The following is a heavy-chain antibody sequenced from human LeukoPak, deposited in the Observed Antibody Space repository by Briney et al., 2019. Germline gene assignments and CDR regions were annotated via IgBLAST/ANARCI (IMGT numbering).Heavy chain of an antibody. D-gene: IGHD3-9*01. V-gene: IGHV3-9*01. Sequence: GRSLRLSCAASGFTFDDYAMHWVRQAPGKGLERVSGISWNSGSIGYADSVKGRFTISRDNAKNSLYLQMNSLRAEDTALYYCAKATGPPNYWYFDLWGRGTLVTVSS. CDR1: GFTFDDYA. J-gene: IGHJ2*01. CDR2: ISWNSGSI. CDR3: AKATGPPNYWYFDL.